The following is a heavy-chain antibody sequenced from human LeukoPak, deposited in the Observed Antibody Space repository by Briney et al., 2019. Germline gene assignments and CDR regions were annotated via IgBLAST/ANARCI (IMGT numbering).Heavy chain of an antibody. Sequence: GGSLRLSCAASGFTFSVRDMTWVRQAPGMGLEWVSTIPSSGNSIYYADSVKGRFTISRDNAKNSLYLQMNSLRDEDKAVYYCAGGGSWNEDWFDPWGEGALVTVSS. V-gene: IGHV3-69-1*01. J-gene: IGHJ5*02. CDR1: GFTFSVRD. CDR3: AGGGSWNEDWFDP. CDR2: IPSSGNSI. D-gene: IGHD1-1*01.